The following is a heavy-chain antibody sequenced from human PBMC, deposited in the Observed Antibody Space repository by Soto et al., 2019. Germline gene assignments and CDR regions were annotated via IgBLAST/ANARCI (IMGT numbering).Heavy chain of an antibody. J-gene: IGHJ5*02. Sequence: QMQLVQSGPEVKKPGTPVKVSCKASGFTFTSSSVQWVRQARGQGLEWIGWIVVGTGDTKYAQKFQERVTFDRDISTTTAYMEVSSLTSDDTAVYYCAADRGYLWGQGTLVTVSS. CDR2: IVVGTGDT. CDR1: GFTFTSSS. CDR3: AADRGYL. V-gene: IGHV1-58*01. D-gene: IGHD3-10*01.